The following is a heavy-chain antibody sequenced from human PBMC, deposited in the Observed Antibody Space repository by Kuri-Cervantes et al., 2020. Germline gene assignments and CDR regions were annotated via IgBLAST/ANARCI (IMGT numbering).Heavy chain of an antibody. J-gene: IGHJ6*02. CDR3: ARGPTGGVGGVNFYGMDV. D-gene: IGHD3-16*01. CDR1: EFTVSTNY. Sequence: GESLKISCAASEFTVSTNYMSWVRLAPGKGLEWVSFIYSGGSTYYADSVKGRFTISRDNSKNTLYLQMNSLRAEDTAVYYCARGPTGGVGGVNFYGMDVWGQGTTVTVSS. V-gene: IGHV3-53*01. CDR2: IYSGGST.